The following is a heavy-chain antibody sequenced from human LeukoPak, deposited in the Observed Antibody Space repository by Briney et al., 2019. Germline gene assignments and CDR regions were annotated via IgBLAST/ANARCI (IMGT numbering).Heavy chain of an antibody. V-gene: IGHV1-24*01. J-gene: IGHJ3*02. CDR1: GYTLTELS. CDR2: FYPEDGET. CDR3: ATDPGYCSGGSCLTNVFDI. Sequence: ASVTVSCKVTGYTLTELSMHWVRQAPGKGLEWMGGFYPEDGETIYAQKFQGRVTMTEDTSTDTAYMELSSLRSEDTAVYYCATDPGYCSGGSCLTNVFDIWGQGTLVTVSS. D-gene: IGHD2-15*01.